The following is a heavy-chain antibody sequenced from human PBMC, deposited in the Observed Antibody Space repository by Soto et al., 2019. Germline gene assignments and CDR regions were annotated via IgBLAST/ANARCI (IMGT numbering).Heavy chain of an antibody. D-gene: IGHD2-21*01. CDR1: GYTFTDYF. Sequence: QVQLVQSGAEVKKPGASVKVSCEASGYTFTDYFIHWVRQAPGQGLEWIGWINPYSGGADLSQKFQGRGTMTRDTSSSPAYIQVSSLSSGDATVCSCARLMHYSHSGGSSPSGFAMGGQGTLVTVSS. J-gene: IGHJ4*01. V-gene: IGHV1-2*02. CDR2: INPYSGGA. CDR3: ARLMHYSHSGGSSPSGFAM.